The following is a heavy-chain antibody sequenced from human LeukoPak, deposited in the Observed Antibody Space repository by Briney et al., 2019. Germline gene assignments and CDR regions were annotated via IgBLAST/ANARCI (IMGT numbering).Heavy chain of an antibody. J-gene: IGHJ4*02. CDR2: IYHSGRT. CDR3: ARLNLPATRFDY. V-gene: IGHV4-38-2*01. CDR1: GGSFSGYY. D-gene: IGHD5-24*01. Sequence: SETLSLTCAVYGGSFSGYYWGWIRQPPGKGLEWIGSIYHSGRTFYNPSLKSRVTISVDTSKNQFSLKLTSVTAADTAVYYCARLNLPATRFDYWGQGTLVTVSS.